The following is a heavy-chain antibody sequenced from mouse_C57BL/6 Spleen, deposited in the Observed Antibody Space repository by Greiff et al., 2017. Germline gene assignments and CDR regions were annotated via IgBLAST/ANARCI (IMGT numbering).Heavy chain of an antibody. J-gene: IGHJ1*03. V-gene: IGHV1-61*01. Sequence: VQLQQPGAELVRPGSSVKLSCKASGYTFTSYWMDWVKQRPGQGLEWIGNIYPSDSETHYNQKFKDKATLTVDKSSSTAYMQLSSLTSEDSAVXYCARSGNLWYFDVWGTGTTVTVSS. D-gene: IGHD2-1*01. CDR3: ARSGNLWYFDV. CDR1: GYTFTSYW. CDR2: IYPSDSET.